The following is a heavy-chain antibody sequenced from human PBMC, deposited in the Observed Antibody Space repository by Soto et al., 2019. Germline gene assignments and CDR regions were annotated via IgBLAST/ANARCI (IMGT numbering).Heavy chain of an antibody. Sequence: ASVKVSCKGSGYSFATYGFSWVRQAPGQGLECVGWISAHNGDTHYSQKFQGRVTLTTDTSTNTGYMELRSLTSDDTAVYFCAXEPIYYNDGSGYYPLGHWGQGTLVTVSS. J-gene: IGHJ4*02. CDR1: GYSFATYG. CDR3: AXEPIYYNDGSGYYPLGH. CDR2: ISAHNGDT. D-gene: IGHD3-22*01. V-gene: IGHV1-18*04.